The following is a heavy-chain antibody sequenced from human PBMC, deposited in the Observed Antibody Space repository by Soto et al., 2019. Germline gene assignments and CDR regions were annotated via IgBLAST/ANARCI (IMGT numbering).Heavy chain of an antibody. CDR3: VCEWARDGHDCFDS. V-gene: IGHV3-53*01. CDR2: IYRDGTT. J-gene: IGHJ4*02. D-gene: IGHD3-3*01. Sequence: EVQLVESGGRLIQPGGSLRLSCAASGFIVTDSSMNWVRQAPGRGLEWISGIYRDGTTNYADSVKGRFTASRDNPRNTLELQMGRQRGGETADDFCVCEWARDGHDCFDSWGQGTLVTVSS. CDR1: GFIVTDSS.